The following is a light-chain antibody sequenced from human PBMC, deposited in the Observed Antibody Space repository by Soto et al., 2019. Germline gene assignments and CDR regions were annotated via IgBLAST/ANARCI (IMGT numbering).Light chain of an antibody. J-gene: IGKJ1*01. CDR2: GAS. Sequence: EIVMTQSPGTLSLSPGERATLSCRASQSVSNNYLAWYQQKPGQAPRLLIYGASTRATGIPARFSGSGSGTEFTLTISNLQPDDFATYFCQQYNNYPRTFGQGTKVDIK. CDR3: QQYNNYPRT. V-gene: IGKV3-15*01. CDR1: QSVSNN.